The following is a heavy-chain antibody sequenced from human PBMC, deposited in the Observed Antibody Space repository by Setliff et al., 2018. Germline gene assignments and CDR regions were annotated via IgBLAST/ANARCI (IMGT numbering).Heavy chain of an antibody. D-gene: IGHD3-3*01. Sequence: GGSLRLSCAASGFTFGDYAMSWVRQAPGKGLEWVGFIRSKAYGGTTEYAASVKGRFTISRDDSKSIAYLQMNSLKTEDTAVYYCTREASVDFWSGYPYYYYMDVWGKGTTDTVSS. CDR2: IRSKAYGGTT. CDR3: TREASVDFWSGYPYYYYMDV. V-gene: IGHV3-49*04. J-gene: IGHJ6*03. CDR1: GFTFGDYA.